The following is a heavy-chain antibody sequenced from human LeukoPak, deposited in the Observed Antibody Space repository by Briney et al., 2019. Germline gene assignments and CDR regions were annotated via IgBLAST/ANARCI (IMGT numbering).Heavy chain of an antibody. D-gene: IGHD2-21*02. CDR3: ARDTSPYCGDDCYFDAFDL. Sequence: GGSLRRSCVASEFTFGRYWMTWVRQAPGKRLEWVANINQDGRKEHYVDSVKGRFTISRDNAKNFLYLQMNSLRAEDTAVYFCARDTSPYCGDDCYFDAFDLWGQGTMVTVSS. J-gene: IGHJ3*01. CDR2: INQDGRKE. CDR1: EFTFGRYW. V-gene: IGHV3-7*03.